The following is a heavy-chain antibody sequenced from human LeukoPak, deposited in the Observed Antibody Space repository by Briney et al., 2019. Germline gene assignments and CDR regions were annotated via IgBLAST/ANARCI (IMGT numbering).Heavy chain of an antibody. D-gene: IGHD1-26*01. CDR3: ASGSYSMIYFDY. CDR1: GGTFSSYA. Sequence: GASVKVSCKASGGTFSSYAISWVRQAPGQGLEWMGRIIPIFGTANCAQKFQGRVTITTDESTSTAYTELSSLRSEDTAVYYCASGSYSMIYFDYWGQGTLVTVSS. CDR2: IIPIFGTA. J-gene: IGHJ4*02. V-gene: IGHV1-69*05.